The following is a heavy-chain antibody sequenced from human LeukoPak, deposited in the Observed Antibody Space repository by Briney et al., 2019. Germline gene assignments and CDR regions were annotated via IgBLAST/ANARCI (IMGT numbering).Heavy chain of an antibody. D-gene: IGHD2-15*01. CDR3: ARGIYARAATGFQD. Sequence: GGSLRLSCAASGFPFDDYAMHWVRQAPGKGLEWVSGISWNGANIGYADSVKGRFTISRDNAKNSLYLQMNSLRSDDTAVYYCARGIYARAATGFQDWGQGSLVTISS. V-gene: IGHV3-9*01. CDR1: GFPFDDYA. J-gene: IGHJ1*01. CDR2: ISWNGANI.